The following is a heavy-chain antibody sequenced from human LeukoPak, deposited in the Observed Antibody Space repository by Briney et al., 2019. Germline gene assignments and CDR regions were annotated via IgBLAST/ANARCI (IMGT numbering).Heavy chain of an antibody. J-gene: IGHJ5*02. D-gene: IGHD5-18*01. Sequence: GASVKVSCKASGYTFTGYYMHWVRQAPGQGLEWMGWINPNSGGTNYAQKFQGRVTMTRDTSISTAYMELSRLRSDDTAVYYCARDAGTAMVLGYNWFDPWGQGTLVTVSS. CDR3: ARDAGTAMVLGYNWFDP. V-gene: IGHV1-2*02. CDR2: INPNSGGT. CDR1: GYTFTGYY.